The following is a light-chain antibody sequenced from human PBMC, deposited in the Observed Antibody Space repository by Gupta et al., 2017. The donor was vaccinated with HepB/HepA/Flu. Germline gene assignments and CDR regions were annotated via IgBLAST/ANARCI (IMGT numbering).Light chain of an antibody. CDR2: GVS. CDR1: QAITSNF. J-gene: IGKJ2*02. CDR3: QHDTNKLTCI. V-gene: IGKV3-20*01. Sequence: DIVLTQSPGTLSLAVGERATLSCRASQAITSNFLAWYQQTPGQAPRLLIHGVSTRATGIPDRFSGSGYGTDFTLSISRREPEDLGVYYCQHDTNKLTCIFGQGTKMEIK.